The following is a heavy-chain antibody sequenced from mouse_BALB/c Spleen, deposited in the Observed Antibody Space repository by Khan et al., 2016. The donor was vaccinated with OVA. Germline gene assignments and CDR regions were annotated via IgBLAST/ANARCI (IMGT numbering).Heavy chain of an antibody. CDR3: ASGDYWYLEV. CDR2: INTYTGEP. Sequence: QIQLVQSGPEVKKPGETVKISCKASGYSFTNYGMNWVRQAPGKGLKWMGWINTYTGEPTYADDFKGRFAFSLETSASTAHLQINHLKNEDTARDVCASGDYWYLEVWGAGTTVTVSS. CDR1: GYSFTNYG. J-gene: IGHJ1*01. V-gene: IGHV9-3-1*01. D-gene: IGHD2-13*01.